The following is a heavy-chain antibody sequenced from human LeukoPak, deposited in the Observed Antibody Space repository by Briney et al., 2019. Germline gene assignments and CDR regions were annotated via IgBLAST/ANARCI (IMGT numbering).Heavy chain of an antibody. CDR3: AQNYGSGSYGQYNWFDP. CDR1: GGSISSSNW. Sequence: SETLSLTCTVSGGSISSSNWWSWVRQPPGKGLEWIGEIYHSGSTNYNPSLKSRVTISVDKPKNQFSLKLSSVTAADTAVYYCAQNYGSGSYGQYNWFDPWGQGTLVTVSS. CDR2: IYHSGST. D-gene: IGHD3-10*01. V-gene: IGHV4-4*02. J-gene: IGHJ5*02.